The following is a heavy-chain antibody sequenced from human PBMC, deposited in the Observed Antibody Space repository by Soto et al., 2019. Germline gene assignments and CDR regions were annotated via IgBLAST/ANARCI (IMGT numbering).Heavy chain of an antibody. Sequence: QVQLVQSGAEVKKPGSSVKVSCKASGGPFSCYAIRWVRLAPGHGLEWVGGFLPVFGTANYAQKFQGRVTMTADESTRTGYMEPRSGRAEDTAEYDGARGLRLVEVVADARRGRGSYVPGWCQGTQVTVSS. V-gene: IGHV1-69*01. CDR2: FLPVFGTA. CDR3: ARGLRLVEVVADARRGRGSYVPG. CDR1: GGPFSCYA. J-gene: IGHJ4*02. D-gene: IGHD2-15*01.